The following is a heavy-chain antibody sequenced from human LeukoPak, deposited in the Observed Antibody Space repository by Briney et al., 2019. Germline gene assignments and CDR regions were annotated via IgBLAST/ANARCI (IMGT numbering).Heavy chain of an antibody. J-gene: IGHJ4*02. CDR3: ARTYGDYVYYFDY. D-gene: IGHD4-17*01. Sequence: SVKVSCKDSGGTFSNYAIRWVRQAPGQGLEWMGGIIPIFGTANYAQKFQGRVTITTDESTSTAYMELSSLRSEDTAVYYCARTYGDYVYYFDYWGQGTLVTVSS. CDR2: IIPIFGTA. V-gene: IGHV1-69*05. CDR1: GGTFSNYA.